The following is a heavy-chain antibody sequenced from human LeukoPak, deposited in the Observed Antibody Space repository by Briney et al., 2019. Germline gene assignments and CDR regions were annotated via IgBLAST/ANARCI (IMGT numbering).Heavy chain of an antibody. CDR3: ARDSPMEQQLVRIGYYYYYYMDV. CDR2: ISAYNGNT. CDR1: GYTFTSYG. D-gene: IGHD6-13*01. Sequence: ASVKVSCKASGYTFTSYGISWVRQAPGQGLEWMGWISAYNGNTNYAQKLQGRVTMTTDTSTSTAYMELRSLRSDDTAVYYCARDSPMEQQLVRIGYYYYYYMDVWGKGTTVTVSS. J-gene: IGHJ6*03. V-gene: IGHV1-18*01.